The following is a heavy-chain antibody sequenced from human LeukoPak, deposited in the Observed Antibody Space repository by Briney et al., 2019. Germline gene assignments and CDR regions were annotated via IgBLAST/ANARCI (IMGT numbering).Heavy chain of an antibody. Sequence: GNSLRLSCAASGFTFSSSGMHWVRQAPGKGLEWVAVIWYDGSNRYYADPVKGRFTVSRDNSKNTLYLQMNSLRAEDTAVYYCARAKGVSTGYRPTDYWGQGTLVTVSS. D-gene: IGHD3-22*01. V-gene: IGHV3-33*01. CDR1: GFTFSSSG. CDR3: ARAKGVSTGYRPTDY. J-gene: IGHJ4*02. CDR2: IWYDGSNR.